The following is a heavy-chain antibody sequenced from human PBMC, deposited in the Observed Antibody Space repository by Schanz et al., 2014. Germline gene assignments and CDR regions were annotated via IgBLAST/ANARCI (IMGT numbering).Heavy chain of an antibody. CDR3: GRAGTGMAGWYFEL. V-gene: IGHV3-23*01. D-gene: IGHD5-18*01. Sequence: EVQLLESGGGLVQPGGSLRLSCAASGFTFSSYAMSWVRQAPGKGLEWVSYVSRSTPDIYYADSVKGRFTMSRDNSKNTLFLQMSSLRVDDMAVYYCGRAGTGMAGWYFELWGRGTLVTVSS. J-gene: IGHJ2*01. CDR1: GFTFSSYA. CDR2: VSRSTPDI.